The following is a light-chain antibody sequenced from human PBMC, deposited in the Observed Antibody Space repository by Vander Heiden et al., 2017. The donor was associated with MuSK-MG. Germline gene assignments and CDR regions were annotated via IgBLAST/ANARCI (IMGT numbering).Light chain of an antibody. Sequence: ETVMTQSPATLSASPGESATLSCRASQSINTKLAWYQQKPGQSPGLLIYDASTRAIGIPARFSGSGSGTEFTLTISSLQSEDFAVYYCQQYYEWPPYTFGQGTKLXIK. J-gene: IGKJ2*01. CDR2: DAS. CDR3: QQYYEWPPYT. CDR1: QSINTK. V-gene: IGKV3-15*01.